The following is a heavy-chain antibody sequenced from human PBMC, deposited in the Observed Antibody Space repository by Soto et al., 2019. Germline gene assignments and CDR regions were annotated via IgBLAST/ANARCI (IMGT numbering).Heavy chain of an antibody. D-gene: IGHD3-10*01. J-gene: IGHJ5*02. CDR1: GGSISSGGYY. CDR2: IYYSEST. V-gene: IGHV4-31*03. Sequence: QVQLQEAGPGLVKPSQTLSLTCTVSGGSISSGGYYWSWIRQHPGKGLEWIGYIYYSESTYYNPSLKSRVTISVDTSKNRFSPKLRSVAAAATGVYFVARSVTPWGQGTLVTVSS. CDR3: ARSVTP.